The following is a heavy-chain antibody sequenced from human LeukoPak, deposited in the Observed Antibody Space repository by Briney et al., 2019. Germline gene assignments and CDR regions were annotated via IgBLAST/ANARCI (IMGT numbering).Heavy chain of an antibody. CDR1: GGSFSGYY. CDR2: INHSGST. D-gene: IGHD6-6*01. Sequence: SETLSLNCAVYGGSFSGYYWSWIRQPPGKGLEWIGEINHSGSTNYNPSLKSRVTISVDTSKNQFSLKLSSVTAADTAVYYCAIHNSSSSNGRYYFDYWGQGTLVTVSS. V-gene: IGHV4-34*01. J-gene: IGHJ4*02. CDR3: AIHNSSSSNGRYYFDY.